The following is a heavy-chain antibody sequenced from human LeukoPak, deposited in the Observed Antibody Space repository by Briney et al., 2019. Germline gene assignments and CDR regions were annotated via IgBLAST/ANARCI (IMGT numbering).Heavy chain of an antibody. Sequence: ASVKVSCKASGYTFTGYYIHWVRQAPGQGLEWMAWINPNSGGTDYAQKFQGRVTMTRDTSIGTAYMELSRLRSDDTAVYYCARSPTYFYDSSGYYPGEYYFGYWGQGTLVTVSS. V-gene: IGHV1-2*02. D-gene: IGHD3-22*01. CDR2: INPNSGGT. CDR1: GYTFTGYY. CDR3: ARSPTYFYDSSGYYPGEYYFGY. J-gene: IGHJ4*02.